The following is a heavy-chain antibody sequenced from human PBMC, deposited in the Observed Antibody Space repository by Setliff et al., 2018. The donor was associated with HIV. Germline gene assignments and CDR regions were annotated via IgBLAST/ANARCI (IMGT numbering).Heavy chain of an antibody. CDR2: ISPDNGNT. CDR3: ASARIPTGGTSTSFDY. CDR1: GYTFTDYF. D-gene: IGHD1-1*01. J-gene: IGHJ4*02. V-gene: IGHV1-2*02. Sequence: GSSVKVSCKSSGYTFTDYFIHWVRQAPGQGLEWMGWISPDNGNTRISQRFRGSVTMTRDRSINTAYMELSGLTSDDTAVYHCASARIPTGGTSTSFDYWGQGALVTVSS.